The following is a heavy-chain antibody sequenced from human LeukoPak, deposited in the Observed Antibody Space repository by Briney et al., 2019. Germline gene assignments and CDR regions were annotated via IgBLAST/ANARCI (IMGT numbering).Heavy chain of an antibody. V-gene: IGHV3-30*02. CDR2: IRNDGSII. D-gene: IGHD3-16*01. Sequence: GGSLRLSCAASGFTFSSYGMHWIRQAPGKGLEWVAFIRNDGSIIYNADSVKGRFAISRDNSKNTLYLQMNSLRADDTAVYYCAKDTPLCYFDYWGQGTLVTVSS. J-gene: IGHJ4*02. CDR3: AKDTPLCYFDY. CDR1: GFTFSSYG.